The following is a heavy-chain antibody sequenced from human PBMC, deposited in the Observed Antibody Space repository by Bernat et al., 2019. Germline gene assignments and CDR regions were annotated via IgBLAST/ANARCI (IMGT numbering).Heavy chain of an antibody. J-gene: IGHJ6*02. Sequence: QVTLRESGPALVKPTQTLTLTCTFSGFSLSTSGMCVSWIRQPPGKALEWLARIDWDDDKYYSTSLKTRLTISKDTSKNQVVLTMTNMDPVDTATYYCARFRHYSDRSSYYYYGMDVWGQGTTVTVSS. CDR3: ARFRHYSDRSSYYYYGMDV. CDR1: GFSLSTSGMC. V-gene: IGHV2-70*15. CDR2: IDWDDDK. D-gene: IGHD3-22*01.